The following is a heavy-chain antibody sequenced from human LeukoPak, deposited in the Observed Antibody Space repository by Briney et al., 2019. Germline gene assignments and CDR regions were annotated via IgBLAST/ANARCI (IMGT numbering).Heavy chain of an antibody. V-gene: IGHV4-39*07. Sequence: SETLPLTCTVSGGSISSSSYYWGWIRQPPGKGLEWIGSIYYSGSTYYNPSLKSRVTISVDTSKNQFSLKLSSVTAADTAVYYCARGSPFDPWGQGTLVTVSS. CDR3: ARGSPFDP. J-gene: IGHJ5*02. CDR1: GGSISSSSYY. CDR2: IYYSGST.